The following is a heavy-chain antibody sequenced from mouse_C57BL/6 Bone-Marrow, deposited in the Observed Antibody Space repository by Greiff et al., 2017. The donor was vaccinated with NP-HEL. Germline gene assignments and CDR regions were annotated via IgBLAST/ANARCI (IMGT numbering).Heavy chain of an antibody. Sequence: EVQLQESGPVLVKPGASVKMSCKASGYTFTDYYMNWVKQSHGKSLEWIGVINPYNGGTSYNQKFKGKATLTVDKSSSTAYMELNSLTSEDSAVYYCASGIYFEAYWGQGTLVTVSA. D-gene: IGHD2-4*01. CDR2: INPYNGGT. CDR3: ASGIYFEAY. V-gene: IGHV1-19*01. CDR1: GYTFTDYY. J-gene: IGHJ3*01.